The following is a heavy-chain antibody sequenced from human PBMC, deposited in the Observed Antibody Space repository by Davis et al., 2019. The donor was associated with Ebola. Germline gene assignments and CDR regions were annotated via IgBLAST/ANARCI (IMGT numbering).Heavy chain of an antibody. CDR2: IYYSGTT. J-gene: IGHJ3*01. CDR1: GFTFSSYA. V-gene: IGHV4-59*08. Sequence: ESLKISCAASGFTFSSYAMSWIRQSPGKALEWIAFIYYSGTTNYNPSLKSRVTISVDTSKNQFSLKLSSVTAADTAVYYCAVPGERFWGQGTMVTVSS. CDR3: AVPGERF. D-gene: IGHD1-1*01.